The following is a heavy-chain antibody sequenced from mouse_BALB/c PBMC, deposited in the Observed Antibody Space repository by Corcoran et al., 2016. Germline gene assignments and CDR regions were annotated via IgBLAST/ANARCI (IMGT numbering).Heavy chain of an antibody. V-gene: IGHV9-3-1*01. J-gene: IGHJ2*01. CDR1: GYTFTNYG. CDR3: ARVTTYYFDY. D-gene: IGHD2-1*01. CDR2: INTYTGEP. Sequence: QIQLVQSGPELKKPGETVKISCKASGYTFTNYGMNWVKQAPGKGLKWMGWINTYTGEPTYADDFKGRFAFSLETSASTAYLQINNLKNEDTATYVCARVTTYYFDYWGQGTTLTVSS.